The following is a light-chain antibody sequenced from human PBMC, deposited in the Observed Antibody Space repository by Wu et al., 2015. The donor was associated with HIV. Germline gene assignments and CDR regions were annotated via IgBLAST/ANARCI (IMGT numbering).Light chain of an antibody. CDR1: RSVSSA. J-gene: IGKJ5*01. CDR3: QQHANWPLT. Sequence: EIVLTQSPAALSISPGERATLSCRASRSVSSAVAWYQQKPGQAPRLLIYDTSTRATGIPARFTGGGSGTDYSLTISSLEPEDFAVYYCQQHANWPLTFGQGTRLEIK. CDR2: DTS. V-gene: IGKV3-11*01.